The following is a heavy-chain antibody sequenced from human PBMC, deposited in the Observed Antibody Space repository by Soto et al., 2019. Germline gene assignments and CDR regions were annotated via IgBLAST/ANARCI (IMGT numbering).Heavy chain of an antibody. D-gene: IGHD3-3*01. J-gene: IGHJ6*03. CDR1: GGSISSYY. CDR2: IYYSGST. V-gene: IGHV4-59*08. CDR3: ARHNPPITIFGYYMDV. Sequence: SETLSLTCTVSGGSISSYYWSWIRQPPGKGLEWIGYIYYSGSTNYNPSLKSRVTISVDTSKNQFSLKLSSVTAADTAVYYCARHNPPITIFGYYMDVWGKGTTVTVSS.